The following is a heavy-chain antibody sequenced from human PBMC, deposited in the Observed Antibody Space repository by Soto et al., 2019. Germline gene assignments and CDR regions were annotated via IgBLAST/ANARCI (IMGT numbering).Heavy chain of an antibody. CDR1: GYSFTNFW. J-gene: IGHJ6*02. CDR2: IYPGDSDT. V-gene: IGHV5-51*01. CDR3: ARFSSYYGMDV. Sequence: GESLKISCKGSGYSFTNFWIAWVRQMPGKGLEWMTIIYPGDSDTRYSPSFQGQVTISADKSIGTVYLQWSSLKASDTAIYYCARFSSYYGMDVWGQGTTVTVSS. D-gene: IGHD6-6*01.